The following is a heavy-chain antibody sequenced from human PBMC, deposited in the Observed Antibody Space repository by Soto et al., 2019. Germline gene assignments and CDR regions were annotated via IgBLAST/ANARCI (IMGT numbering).Heavy chain of an antibody. D-gene: IGHD1-26*01. CDR2: ITGGSNT. V-gene: IGHV3-23*01. J-gene: IGHJ4*02. Sequence: PGGSLRLSCAASGFTFSTYTMNWFRQAPGKGLEWVSAITGGSNTYYADSVKGRFTISRDNSKKTLYLQMNSLRVEDTAVYYCAKGSGSHYDYFDYWGRGTLVTVSS. CDR1: GFTFSTYT. CDR3: AKGSGSHYDYFDY.